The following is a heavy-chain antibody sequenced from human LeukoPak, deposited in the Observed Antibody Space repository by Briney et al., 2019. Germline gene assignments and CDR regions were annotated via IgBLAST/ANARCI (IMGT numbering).Heavy chain of an antibody. D-gene: IGHD3-10*01. J-gene: IGHJ5*02. CDR3: ARDPGYYGSGSLLGANWFDP. Sequence: KPSETLSLTCAVYGGSFSGYYWSWIRQPPGKGLEWIGYIYYSGSTNYNPSLKSRVTISVDTSKNQFSLRLSSVTAADTAVYYCARDPGYYGSGSLLGANWFDPWGQGTLVTVSS. CDR1: GGSFSGYY. V-gene: IGHV4-59*01. CDR2: IYYSGST.